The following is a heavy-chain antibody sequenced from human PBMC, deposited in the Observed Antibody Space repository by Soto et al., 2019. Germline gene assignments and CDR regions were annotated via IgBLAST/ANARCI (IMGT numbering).Heavy chain of an antibody. Sequence: QLQLVQSGAEVREPGSSVKVSCKASGGTFSSYTVIWVRQAPGQGLEWMGGITPTLNIAKYAEKFQGRVTITADESTSTVNMHLSSLRSEDTAVYFCARGYYSGSNPSSFDYWGQGTRVAVSS. V-gene: IGHV1-69*01. CDR1: GGTFSSYT. J-gene: IGHJ4*02. CDR2: ITPTLNIA. D-gene: IGHD1-26*01. CDR3: ARGYYSGSNPSSFDY.